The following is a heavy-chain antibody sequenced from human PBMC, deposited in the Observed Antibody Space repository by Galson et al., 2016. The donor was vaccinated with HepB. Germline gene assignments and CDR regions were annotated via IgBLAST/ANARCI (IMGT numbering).Heavy chain of an antibody. CDR1: GDSVSNKTVA. D-gene: IGHD6-19*01. Sequence: CAISGDSVSNKTVAWNWIRQSPSRGLEWLGGTYSKSKWHYDYADSVKSRITIHPDTSKNQFSLQLSPVTPEDTAVYYCARAATALRSGWRTLAPRFYYNGMDVWGQGTTVTVSS. V-gene: IGHV6-1*01. CDR3: ARAATALRSGWRTLAPRFYYNGMDV. CDR2: TYSKSKWHY. J-gene: IGHJ6*02.